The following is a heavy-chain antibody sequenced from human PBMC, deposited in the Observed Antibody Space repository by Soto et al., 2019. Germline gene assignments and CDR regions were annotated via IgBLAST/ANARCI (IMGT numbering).Heavy chain of an antibody. Sequence: PSETLSLTCTVSGGSIISSSYYWGWIRQPPGKGLEWIGSIYYSGSTYYNPSLKSRVTISVDTSKNQFPLKLSSVTAADTAVYYCARSKLGYYGSGSPGNWFDPWGQGTLVTVSS. V-gene: IGHV4-39*01. CDR3: ARSKLGYYGSGSPGNWFDP. CDR1: GGSIISSSYY. J-gene: IGHJ5*02. CDR2: IYYSGST. D-gene: IGHD3-10*01.